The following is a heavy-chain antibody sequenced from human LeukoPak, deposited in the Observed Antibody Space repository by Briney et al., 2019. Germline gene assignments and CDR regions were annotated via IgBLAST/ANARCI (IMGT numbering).Heavy chain of an antibody. V-gene: IGHV3-48*03. CDR3: AREFRYCSGGSCYSSGYYFTT. CDR1: GFTFSSYE. Sequence: GGSLRLSCAASGFTFSSYEMTWVRQAPGKGLEWVSYISSSGSTIYYADSVQGRFTNSRDNAKNSLYLQMNSLRAEDTAVYYCAREFRYCSGGSCYSSGYYFTTGAREPWSPSPQ. J-gene: IGHJ4*02. D-gene: IGHD2-15*01. CDR2: ISSSGSTI.